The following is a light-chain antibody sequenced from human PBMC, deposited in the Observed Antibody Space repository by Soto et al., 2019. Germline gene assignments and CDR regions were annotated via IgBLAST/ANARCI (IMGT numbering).Light chain of an antibody. CDR2: EAS. CDR1: QSVSSY. J-gene: IGKJ1*01. CDR3: QQHNVWPAT. Sequence: EMVLTQSPATLSLSPGERATLSCRASQSVSSYLAWYQQKPGQAPRLLIYEASTRATGVPARFSGSGSGTEFTLTISSLQSEDFAVYYCQQHNVWPATFGQGTKVDIK. V-gene: IGKV3-15*01.